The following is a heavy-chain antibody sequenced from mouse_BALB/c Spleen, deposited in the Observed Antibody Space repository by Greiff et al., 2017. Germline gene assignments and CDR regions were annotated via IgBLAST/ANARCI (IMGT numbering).Heavy chain of an antibody. CDR2: IDPENGDT. D-gene: IGHD1-1*01. V-gene: IGHV14-4*02. J-gene: IGHJ4*01. Sequence: VQLQQSGAELVRSGASVKLSCTASGFNIKDYYMHWVKQRPEQGLEWIGWIDPENGDTEYAPKFQGKATMTADTSSNTAYLQLSSLTSEDTAVYYCSAPYYYGSSSYAMDYWGQGTSVTVSS. CDR3: SAPYYYGSSSYAMDY. CDR1: GFNIKDYY.